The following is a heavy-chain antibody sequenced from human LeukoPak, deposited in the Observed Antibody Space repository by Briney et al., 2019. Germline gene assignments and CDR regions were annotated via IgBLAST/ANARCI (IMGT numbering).Heavy chain of an antibody. CDR1: GFTFSDYY. J-gene: IGHJ4*02. CDR3: ARDLRRGYSGYDLGY. D-gene: IGHD5-12*01. Sequence: PGGSLRLSCAASGFTFSDYYMSWIRQAPGKGLEWVSYISSGSSYTNYADSVKGRFTISRDNAKNSLYLQMNSLRAEDTAVYYCARDLRRGYSGYDLGYWGQGTLVTVSS. CDR2: ISSGSSYT. V-gene: IGHV3-11*06.